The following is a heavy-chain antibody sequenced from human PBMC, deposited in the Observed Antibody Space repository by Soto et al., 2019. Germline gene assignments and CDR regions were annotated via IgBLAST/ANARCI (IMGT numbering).Heavy chain of an antibody. CDR1: RDGRCSNRYP. V-gene: IGHV6-1*01. D-gene: IGHD3-16*01. CDR3: ARGLIMIKFGGDNWFDP. J-gene: IGHJ5*02. Sequence: TGSPRYGIARDGRCSNRYPWNWIRQSPSRGLEWLGRTYYRSKWYNDYAVSVKSRITINPDTSKNQFSLQLNSVTPEDTAVYYCARGLIMIKFGGDNWFDPWGQGTLVTVSS. CDR2: TYYRSKWYN.